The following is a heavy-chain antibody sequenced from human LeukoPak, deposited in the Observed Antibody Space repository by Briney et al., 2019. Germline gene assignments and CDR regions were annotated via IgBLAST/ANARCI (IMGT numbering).Heavy chain of an antibody. CDR3: ARCYYDGSGFYYYFDY. CDR1: GFSVSNYY. V-gene: IGHV3-53*01. Sequence: PGGSLRLSCAASGFSVSNYYMSWARQAPGKGLEWVSVIYSGGNTYYTDSVKGRFTISRDNPKNTVFLQMGSLRGEDTAVYYCARCYYDGSGFYYYFDYWGQGTLVTVSS. CDR2: IYSGGNT. D-gene: IGHD3-22*01. J-gene: IGHJ4*02.